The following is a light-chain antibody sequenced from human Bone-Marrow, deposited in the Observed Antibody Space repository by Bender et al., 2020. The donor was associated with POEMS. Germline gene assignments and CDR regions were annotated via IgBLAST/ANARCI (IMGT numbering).Light chain of an antibody. J-gene: IGLJ1*01. CDR1: SSDVGNFDL. CDR2: EVI. CDR3: SSYAGSNTYV. V-gene: IGLV2-23*02. Sequence: QSALTQPRSVSGSPGQSVAISCTGTSSDVGNFDLVSWYQHFPGKAPKLIIYEVIKRPSGVSNRFSGSKSGNTASLTISGLQTEDEADYHCSSYAGSNTYVFGTTTTVTVL.